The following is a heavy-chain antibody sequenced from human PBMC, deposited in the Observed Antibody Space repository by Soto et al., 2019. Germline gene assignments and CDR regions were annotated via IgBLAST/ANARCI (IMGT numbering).Heavy chain of an antibody. CDR2: IVVGSGNT. Sequence: QMQLVQSGPEVKKPGTSVKVSCKASGFTFTSSAVQWVRQARGQRLEWIGWIVVGSGNTNYAQKFQERVTITRDMSTSTAYRELSSLRSEDTAVYSCAADREYYYDSSGNAPWGQGTLVTVSS. V-gene: IGHV1-58*01. CDR1: GFTFTSSA. J-gene: IGHJ5*02. D-gene: IGHD3-22*01. CDR3: AADREYYYDSSGNAP.